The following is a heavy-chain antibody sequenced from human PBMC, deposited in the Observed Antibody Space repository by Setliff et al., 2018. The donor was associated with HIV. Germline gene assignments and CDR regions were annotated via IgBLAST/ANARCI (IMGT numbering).Heavy chain of an antibody. CDR3: ARGSRQLTIFGVVFKTNYYFMDV. Sequence: TLSLTCAVSGYAITSGFYWGWIRQPPGKGLEWIGNMCHGGNNNYYNPSLKSRVTISVDTSKNQFSLTLNSVTAADTAVYYCARGSRQLTIFGVVFKTNYYFMDVWGKGTAVTVSS. J-gene: IGHJ6*03. V-gene: IGHV4-38-2*01. CDR2: MCHGGNNN. D-gene: IGHD3-3*01. CDR1: GYAITSGFY.